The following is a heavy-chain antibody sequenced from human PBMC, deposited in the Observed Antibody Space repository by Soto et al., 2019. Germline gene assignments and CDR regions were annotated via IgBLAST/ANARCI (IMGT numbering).Heavy chain of an antibody. J-gene: IGHJ4*02. CDR2: IYSSGTT. CDR3: VRVGAVAANGGYFDY. CDR1: GGSISGYY. Sequence: XGTLSLTCNVSGGSISGYYWSWIRQASGKGLEWVGRIYSSGTTAYSPSLKSRLTMSVDTSKNQFSLKVTSVTAADTAVYYCVRVGAVAANGGYFDYWGQGVLVTVSS. V-gene: IGHV4-4*07. D-gene: IGHD6-19*01.